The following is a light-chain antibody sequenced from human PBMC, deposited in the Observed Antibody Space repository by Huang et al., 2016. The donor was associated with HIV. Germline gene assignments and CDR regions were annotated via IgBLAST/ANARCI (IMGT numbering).Light chain of an antibody. Sequence: DIQMTQSPSTLSASVGDRVTITCRASQSISSGLAWYQQKPGKAPKLLIYKASSLESGVPSRFSGSGSDTEFTLTISSLQPNDFATYYCQQYNSYSWTFGQGTKVEIK. CDR1: QSISSG. J-gene: IGKJ1*01. CDR3: QQYNSYSWT. CDR2: KAS. V-gene: IGKV1-5*03.